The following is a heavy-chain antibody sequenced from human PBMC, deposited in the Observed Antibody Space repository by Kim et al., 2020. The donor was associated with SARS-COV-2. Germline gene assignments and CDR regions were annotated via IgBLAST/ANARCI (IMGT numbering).Heavy chain of an antibody. J-gene: IGHJ6*02. CDR3: TSGDSSSSDYYYYGMDV. V-gene: IGHV3-15*01. D-gene: IGHD6-6*01. Sequence: VKGRFTISRDDSKNTLYLQMNSLKTEDTAVYYCTSGDSSSSDYYYYGMDVWGQGTTVTVSS.